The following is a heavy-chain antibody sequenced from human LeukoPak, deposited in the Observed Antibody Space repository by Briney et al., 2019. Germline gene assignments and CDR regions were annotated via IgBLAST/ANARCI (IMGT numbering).Heavy chain of an antibody. CDR3: ARREYSSGWLDY. V-gene: IGHV4-59*01. D-gene: IGHD6-19*01. CDR2: IYYSGST. CDR1: GGSISSYY. J-gene: IGHJ4*02. Sequence: SETLSLTCTVSGGSISSYYWSWIRRPPGKGLEWIGYIYYSGSTNYNPSLKSRVTISVDTSKNQFSLKLSSVTAADTAVYYCARREYSSGWLDYWGQGTLVTVSS.